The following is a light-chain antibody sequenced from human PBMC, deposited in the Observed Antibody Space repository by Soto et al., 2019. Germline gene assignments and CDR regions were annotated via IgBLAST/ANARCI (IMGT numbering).Light chain of an antibody. J-gene: IGKJ4*01. CDR2: DAS. CDR3: QQHSNWPLT. CDR1: HSVGSN. V-gene: IGKV3-11*01. Sequence: IVLTQSPGTLSLSPGERATLSCRASHSVGSNLAWYQQNPGQAPRLLIFDASNRATGIPARFSGSGSGTDFILAISSLEPEDFVVYYCQQHSNWPLTFGGGTKVDI.